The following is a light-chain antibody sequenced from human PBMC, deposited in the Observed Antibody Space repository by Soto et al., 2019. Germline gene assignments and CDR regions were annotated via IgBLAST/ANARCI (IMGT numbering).Light chain of an antibody. CDR2: EVS. CDR3: SSYTSGSTFV. CDR1: RGDVGSYNY. V-gene: IGLV2-14*01. J-gene: IGLJ1*01. Sequence: QSVLTQPASVSGSPGQSISISGTGSRGDVGSYNYVSWYQQHPGKAPKLLISEVSNRPSGVSNRFSGSKSDNTASLTISGLKAEDEADYYCSSYTSGSTFVFGTGTKVT.